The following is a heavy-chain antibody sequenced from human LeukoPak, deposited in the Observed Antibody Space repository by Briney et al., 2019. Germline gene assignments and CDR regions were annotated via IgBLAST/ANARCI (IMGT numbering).Heavy chain of an antibody. J-gene: IGHJ3*02. Sequence: ETLSLTCAVYGGSVSGYYWSWIRQPPGKGLEWIGEINHSGSTNYNPSLKSGVTISVDTSENQFSLKLSSVTAAHTAVYYCARVPLKWLQSAHDAFDIWGQGTMVTVSS. CDR1: GGSVSGYY. D-gene: IGHD5-12*01. CDR3: ARVPLKWLQSAHDAFDI. V-gene: IGHV4-34*01. CDR2: INHSGST.